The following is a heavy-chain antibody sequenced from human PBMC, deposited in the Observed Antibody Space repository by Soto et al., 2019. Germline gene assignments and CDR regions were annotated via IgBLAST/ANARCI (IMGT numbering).Heavy chain of an antibody. D-gene: IGHD6-13*01. J-gene: IGHJ6*02. CDR2: ISSSSSSYI. CDR3: ARQQQLGYYYGMDV. CDR1: GFTFSSYS. Sequence: GGSLRLSCAASGFTFSSYSMNWVRQAPGKGLEWVSSISSSSSSYIYYADSVKGRFTISRDNAKNSLYLQMNSLRAEDTAVYYCARQQQLGYYYGMDVCGPAPTVTVSS. V-gene: IGHV3-21*01.